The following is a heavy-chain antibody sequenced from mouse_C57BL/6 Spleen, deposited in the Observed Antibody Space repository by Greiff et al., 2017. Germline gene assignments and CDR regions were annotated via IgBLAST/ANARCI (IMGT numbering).Heavy chain of an antibody. Sequence: VQLQQSGAELVRPGTSVKVSCKASGYAFTNYLIEWVKQRPGQGLEWIGVINPGSGGTNYNEKFKGKATLTADKSSSTAYMQLSSLTSEDSAVYFCARSLYYYGSSHHWYFDVWGTGTTVTVSS. CDR1: GYAFTNYL. J-gene: IGHJ1*03. V-gene: IGHV1-54*01. D-gene: IGHD1-1*01. CDR3: ARSLYYYGSSHHWYFDV. CDR2: INPGSGGT.